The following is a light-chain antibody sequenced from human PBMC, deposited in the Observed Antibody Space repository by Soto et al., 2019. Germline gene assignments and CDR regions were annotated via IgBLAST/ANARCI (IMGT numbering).Light chain of an antibody. Sequence: EIVLTQSPGTLSLSPGERATLSCRASQSVSSSYLVWYQQKPGQAPRLLIYGASSRATGIPDRFSGSGSGTDFTLTISRLEPEDFAVYYCQQYGSSSPTFGGGTKVEIK. CDR3: QQYGSSSPT. V-gene: IGKV3-20*01. J-gene: IGKJ4*01. CDR2: GAS. CDR1: QSVSSSY.